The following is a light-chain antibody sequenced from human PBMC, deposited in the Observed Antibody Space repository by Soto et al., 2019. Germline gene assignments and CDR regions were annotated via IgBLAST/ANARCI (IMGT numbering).Light chain of an antibody. CDR2: GAS. CDR1: QSVSSN. Sequence: EIVMTQSPATLSVSPGERATLSCRASQSVSSNLAWYQQKPGQAPRLLIYGASTRATGIPARFSGSGSGTEFTLTISSLRSEDFAVYYCQQYNNWPLTFGGGTNVEIK. CDR3: QQYNNWPLT. V-gene: IGKV3-15*01. J-gene: IGKJ4*01.